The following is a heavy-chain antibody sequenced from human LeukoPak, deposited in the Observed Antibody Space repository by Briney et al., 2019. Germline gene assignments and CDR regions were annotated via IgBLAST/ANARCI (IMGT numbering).Heavy chain of an antibody. J-gene: IGHJ4*02. D-gene: IGHD6-13*01. Sequence: GGSLRLSCAASGFTFRTYGMHWVRQAPGKGLEWVGFIRSKAYGGTTEYAASVKGRFTISRDDSKSIAYLQMSSLKTEDTAVYYCTRDQGIAAAGDYWGQGTLVTVSS. CDR1: GFTFRTYG. CDR2: IRSKAYGGTT. CDR3: TRDQGIAAAGDY. V-gene: IGHV3-49*04.